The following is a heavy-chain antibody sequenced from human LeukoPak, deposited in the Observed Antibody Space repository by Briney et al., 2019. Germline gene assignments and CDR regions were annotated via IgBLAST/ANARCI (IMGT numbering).Heavy chain of an antibody. Sequence: SETLSLTCTVSGGSINSYYWSWIRQPAGKGLEWIGRIYTSGTTNYNPSLKSRVTMSVDTSKKQFSLKLSSVTAADTAVYYCARAGDFWSGYPSRNYMDVWAKGPRSPSP. J-gene: IGHJ6*03. CDR3: ARAGDFWSGYPSRNYMDV. CDR2: IYTSGTT. CDR1: GGSINSYY. D-gene: IGHD3-3*01. V-gene: IGHV4-4*07.